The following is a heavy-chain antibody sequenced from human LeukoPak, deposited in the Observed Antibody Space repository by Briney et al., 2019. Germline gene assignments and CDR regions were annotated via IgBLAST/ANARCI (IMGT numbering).Heavy chain of an antibody. J-gene: IGHJ4*02. D-gene: IGHD3-22*01. CDR3: ARAPDSSGYYYYFDY. CDR2: ISYGGNNQ. CDR1: GFTFNRYA. V-gene: IGHV3-30-3*01. Sequence: GGSLRLSCGASGFTFNRYAMNWVRQAPGQGLEWVAIISYGGNNQYYAESVKGRFTISRDNTKDTVNLQMNNLRPEDTALYYCARAPDSSGYYYYFDYWGQGALVTVSS.